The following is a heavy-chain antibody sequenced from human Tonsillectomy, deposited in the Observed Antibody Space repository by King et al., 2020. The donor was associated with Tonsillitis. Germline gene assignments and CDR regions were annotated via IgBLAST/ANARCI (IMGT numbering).Heavy chain of an antibody. J-gene: IGHJ5*02. CDR2: IFSNGEK. CDR1: GFSLSNARMG. Sequence: FTLQESGPVLVKPTETLTLTCTVSGFSLSNARMGVSWIRQPPGKALEWLAHIFSNGEKSFSTSLKSRLTISKDTSKNQVVLTMTNMDPVDTATYYCARRYNWFDPWGPGTLVTVSS. CDR3: ARRYNWFDP. V-gene: IGHV2-26*01.